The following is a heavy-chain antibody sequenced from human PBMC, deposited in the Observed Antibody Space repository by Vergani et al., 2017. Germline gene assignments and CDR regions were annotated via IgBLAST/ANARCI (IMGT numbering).Heavy chain of an antibody. CDR3: AGRRVATMALGY. Sequence: EVQLVESGGGLIQPGGSLRLSCAASGFTVSSNYMSWVRQAPGKGLEWVSVIYSGGSTYYADSVKGRFTISRDNAKNSLYLQMNSLRDEDTAVYYCAGRRVATMALGYWGQGTLVTVSS. V-gene: IGHV3-53*01. CDR2: IYSGGST. J-gene: IGHJ4*02. D-gene: IGHD5-12*01. CDR1: GFTVSSNY.